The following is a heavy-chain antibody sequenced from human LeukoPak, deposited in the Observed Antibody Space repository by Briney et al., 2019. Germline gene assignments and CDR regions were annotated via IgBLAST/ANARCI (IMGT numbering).Heavy chain of an antibody. D-gene: IGHD3-16*01. CDR3: AKDLAGRGRYFDY. Sequence: GGSLRLSCAASGFTFSSYAVSWVRQAPGKGLEWVSAISGSGGSTYYADSVKGRFTISRDNSKNTLYLQMNSLRAEDTAVYYCAKDLAGRGRYFDYWGQGTLVTVSS. V-gene: IGHV3-23*01. J-gene: IGHJ4*02. CDR1: GFTFSSYA. CDR2: ISGSGGST.